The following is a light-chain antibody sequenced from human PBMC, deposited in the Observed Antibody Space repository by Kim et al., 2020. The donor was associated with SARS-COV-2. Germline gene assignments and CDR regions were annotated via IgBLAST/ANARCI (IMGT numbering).Light chain of an antibody. CDR3: QAWDSSTAV. CDR2: QDS. V-gene: IGLV3-1*01. Sequence: SYELTQPHSVSVSPGQTASITCPGDKLGDKYVCWYQQKPGQSPVLVIYQDSKRPSGIPERFSGSNSGNTATLTISGTQAMDEADYYCQAWDSSTAVFGGGTQLTVL. CDR1: KLGDKY. J-gene: IGLJ3*02.